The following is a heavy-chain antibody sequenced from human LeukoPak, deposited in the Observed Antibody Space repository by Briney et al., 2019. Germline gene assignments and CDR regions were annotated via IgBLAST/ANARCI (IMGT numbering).Heavy chain of an antibody. J-gene: IGHJ4*02. CDR1: GFTVSSNY. V-gene: IGHV3-30-3*01. CDR3: ARVNSGSYSYFDY. CDR2: ISYDGSNK. Sequence: GGSLRLSCAASGFTVSSNYMSWVRQAPGKGLKWVAVISYDGSNKYYADSVKGRFTISRDNSKNTLYLQMNSLRAEDTAVYYCARVNSGSYSYFDYWGQGTLVTVSS. D-gene: IGHD1-26*01.